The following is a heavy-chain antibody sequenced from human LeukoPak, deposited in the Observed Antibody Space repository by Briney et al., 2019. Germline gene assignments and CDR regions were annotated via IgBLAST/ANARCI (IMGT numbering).Heavy chain of an antibody. Sequence: GESLKISCKGSGYSFTTYWIGWVRQMPGKGLEWMGIIYPGDSDTSYSPSFQGQVTISADKSISTAYLQWSSLKASDTAMYYCARSLSSRGGAFDIWGQGTMVTVSS. J-gene: IGHJ3*02. CDR2: IYPGDSDT. V-gene: IGHV5-51*01. CDR1: GYSFTTYW. D-gene: IGHD3-10*01. CDR3: ARSLSSRGGAFDI.